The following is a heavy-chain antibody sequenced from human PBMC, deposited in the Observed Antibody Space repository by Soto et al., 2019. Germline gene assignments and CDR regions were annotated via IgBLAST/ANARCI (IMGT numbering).Heavy chain of an antibody. CDR1: GYTFTSYD. D-gene: IGHD6-19*01. V-gene: IGHV1-18*01. CDR3: ASGSSGWYSAAFDI. Sequence: ASVKVSCKASGYTFTSYDINWVRQATGQGLEWMGWISAYNGNTNYAQKLQGRVTMTTDTSTSTAYMELRSLRSDDTAVYYCASGSSGWYSAAFDIWGQGTMVTVSS. CDR2: ISAYNGNT. J-gene: IGHJ3*02.